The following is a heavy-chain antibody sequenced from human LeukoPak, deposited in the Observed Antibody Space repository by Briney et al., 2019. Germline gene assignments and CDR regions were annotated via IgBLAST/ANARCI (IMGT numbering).Heavy chain of an antibody. CDR2: IYHSGST. J-gene: IGHJ4*02. D-gene: IGHD2-15*01. CDR1: GGSISSYY. V-gene: IGHV4-38-2*02. Sequence: SETLSLTCTVSGGSISSYYWSWIRQPPGKGLEWIGSIYHSGSTYYNPSLKSRVTISVDTSKNQFSLKLSSVTAADTAVYYCARDGSGYCSGGSCYGEGLDYWGQGTLVTVSS. CDR3: ARDGSGYCSGGSCYGEGLDY.